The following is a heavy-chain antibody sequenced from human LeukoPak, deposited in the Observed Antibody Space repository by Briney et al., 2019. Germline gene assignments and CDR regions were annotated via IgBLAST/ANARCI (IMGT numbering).Heavy chain of an antibody. V-gene: IGHV4-59*01. J-gene: IGHJ4*02. Sequence: SETLSLTCTVSGDSISTYHWNWIRKPPGKGLEWIGYMQSNGHSKYNPSLMSRVTIFIDTSKSQVALILSSVTAADTAVYYCARDKQHSYGRYFDHWGQGALVTVSS. CDR1: GDSISTYH. CDR3: ARDKQHSYGRYFDH. CDR2: MQSNGHS. D-gene: IGHD3-16*01.